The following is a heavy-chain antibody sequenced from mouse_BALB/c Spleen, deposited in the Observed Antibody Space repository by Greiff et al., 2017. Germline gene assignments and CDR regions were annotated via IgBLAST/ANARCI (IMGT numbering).Heavy chain of an antibody. CDR3: ARARPPYYYAMDY. J-gene: IGHJ4*01. CDR2: ILPGSGST. Sequence: QLQQSGAELMKPGASVKISCKATGYTFSSYWIEWVKQRPGHGLEWIGEILPGSGSTNYNEKFKGKATFTADTSSNTAYMQLSSLTSEDSAVYYCARARPPYYYAMDYWGQGTSVTVSS. V-gene: IGHV1-9*01. D-gene: IGHD1-2*01. CDR1: GYTFSSYW.